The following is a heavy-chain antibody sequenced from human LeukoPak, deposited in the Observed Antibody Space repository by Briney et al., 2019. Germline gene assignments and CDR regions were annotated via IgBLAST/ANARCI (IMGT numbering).Heavy chain of an antibody. CDR3: AKDVYSNYVGGAFDI. Sequence: PGGSLTLSCAAAGFTFDDYSMDWVRQAPGKGLEWVSLISGDGGSTYYADSVKGRFTISRDNSKNSLYLQMNSLRTEDTALYYCAKDVYSNYVGGAFDIWGQGTMVTVSS. D-gene: IGHD4-11*01. CDR2: ISGDGGST. J-gene: IGHJ3*02. V-gene: IGHV3-43*02. CDR1: GFTFDDYS.